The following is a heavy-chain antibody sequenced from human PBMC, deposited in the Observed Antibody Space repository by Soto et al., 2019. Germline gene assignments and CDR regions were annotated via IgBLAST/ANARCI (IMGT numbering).Heavy chain of an antibody. D-gene: IGHD3-9*01. V-gene: IGHV3-23*01. CDR3: AKDLGGSYDILTGYYNGNWYFDL. CDR2: ISGSGGST. J-gene: IGHJ2*01. Sequence: EVQLLESGGGLVQPGGSLRLSCAASGFTFSSYAMSWVRQAPGKGLEWVSAISGSGGSTYYADSVKGRFTISRDNSKNTLYLQMNSLRAEDTAVYYCAKDLGGSYDILTGYYNGNWYFDLWGRGTLVTVSS. CDR1: GFTFSSYA.